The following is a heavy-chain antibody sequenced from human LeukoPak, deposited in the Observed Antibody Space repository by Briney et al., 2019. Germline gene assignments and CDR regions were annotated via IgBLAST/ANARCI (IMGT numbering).Heavy chain of an antibody. CDR3: ARGPGQGLLLYYYGMDV. CDR2: IYTSGST. Sequence: SETLSLTCTVSGGSISSYYWSWIRQPAGKGLEWIGRIYTSGSTNYNPSLKSRVTMSVDTSKNQFSLKLSSVTAADTAVYYCARGPGQGLLLYYYGMDVWGQGTTVTVSS. J-gene: IGHJ6*02. V-gene: IGHV4-4*07. D-gene: IGHD2-15*01. CDR1: GGSISSYY.